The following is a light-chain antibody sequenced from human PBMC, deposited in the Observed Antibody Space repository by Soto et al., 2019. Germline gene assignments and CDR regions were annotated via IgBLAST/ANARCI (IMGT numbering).Light chain of an antibody. Sequence: IQMTQSPSTLPSSVGDRVTITCRASQSISTWLAWYQQKPGKAPNLLIYKASYLASGVPSRFSGGGSGTEFTLTISSLQPDDFATYYCQQYSSYWTFGQGTKVDIK. V-gene: IGKV1-5*03. J-gene: IGKJ1*01. CDR3: QQYSSYWT. CDR1: QSISTW. CDR2: KAS.